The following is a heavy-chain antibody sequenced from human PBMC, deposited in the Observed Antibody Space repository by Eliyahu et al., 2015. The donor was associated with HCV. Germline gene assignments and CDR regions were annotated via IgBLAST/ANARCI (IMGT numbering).Heavy chain of an antibody. V-gene: IGHV1-18*01. CDR2: ISNYDRET. CDR3: ARGCESINCYNLGVDAFDV. J-gene: IGHJ3*01. D-gene: IGHD2-2*02. Sequence: VHLVQSGAEVRKPGASVVVSCKASGXTXTDFAISWVRQAPGQGLEWLGWISNYDRETKYAQKLQGRVNMTTDTSAKTVFMELRRLTFDDTAVYYCARGCESINCYNLGVDAFDVWGQGTMVTVSS. CDR1: GXTXTDFA.